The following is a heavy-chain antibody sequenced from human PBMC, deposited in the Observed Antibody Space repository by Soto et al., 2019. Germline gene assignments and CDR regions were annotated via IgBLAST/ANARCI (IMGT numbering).Heavy chain of an antibody. CDR3: ARSSAHYDYVWGSYRYSWFDP. CDR2: IYYSGST. J-gene: IGHJ5*02. D-gene: IGHD3-16*02. Sequence: SETLSLTCTVSGGSISSSSYYWGWIRQPPGKGLEWIGSIYYSGSTYYDPSLKSRVTISVDTSKNQFSLKLSSVTAADTAVYYCARSSAHYDYVWGSYRYSWFDPWGQGTLVTVSS. V-gene: IGHV4-39*01. CDR1: GGSISSSSYY.